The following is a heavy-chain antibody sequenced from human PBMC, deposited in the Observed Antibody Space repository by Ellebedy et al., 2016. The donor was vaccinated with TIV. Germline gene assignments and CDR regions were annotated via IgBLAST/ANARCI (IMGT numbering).Heavy chain of an antibody. V-gene: IGHV3-23*01. CDR2: ITGSGVST. J-gene: IGHJ4*02. D-gene: IGHD3-9*01. CDR1: GFTFSSYA. Sequence: PGGSLRLSCAASGFTFSSYAINWVRQAPGKGLEWVSAITGSGVSTHYADSVKGRFSISRDNSKDTLYLQMNSLRADDSAVFYCAKLDSYDVLTGEDYWGQGTLVTVSS. CDR3: AKLDSYDVLTGEDY.